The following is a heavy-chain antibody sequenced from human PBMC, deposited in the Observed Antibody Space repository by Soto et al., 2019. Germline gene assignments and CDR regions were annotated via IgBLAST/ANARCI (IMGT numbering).Heavy chain of an antibody. V-gene: IGHV1-69*02. CDR3: AAGDSGYSKGYYYYYMDV. CDR2: IIPILGIA. CDR1: GGTFSSYT. D-gene: IGHD5-12*01. J-gene: IGHJ6*03. Sequence: SVKVSSKASGGTFSSYTISWVRQAPGQGLEWMGRIIPILGIANYAQRFQGRVTITADKSTSTAYMELSSLRSEDTAVYYCAAGDSGYSKGYYYYYMDVWGKGTTVTVSS.